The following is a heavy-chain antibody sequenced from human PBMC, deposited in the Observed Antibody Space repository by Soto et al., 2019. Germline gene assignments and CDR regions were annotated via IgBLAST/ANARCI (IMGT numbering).Heavy chain of an antibody. CDR1: GFTFSSYS. J-gene: IGHJ4*02. V-gene: IGHV3-21*01. Sequence: GGSLRLSCAASGFTFSSYSMNWVRQAPGKGLEWVSSISSSSSYIYYADSVKGRFTISRDNAKNSLYLQMNSLRAEDTAVYYCARVSGGVLRFLGAYWGQGTLVTVSS. CDR3: ARVSGGVLRFLGAY. CDR2: ISSSSSYI. D-gene: IGHD3-3*01.